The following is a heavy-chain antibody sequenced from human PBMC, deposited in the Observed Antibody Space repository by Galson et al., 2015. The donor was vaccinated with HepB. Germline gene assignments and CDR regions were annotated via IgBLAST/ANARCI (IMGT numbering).Heavy chain of an antibody. CDR3: AKNPPGGDYYFQGMDV. D-gene: IGHD2-21*02. CDR2: IYSGNT. J-gene: IGHJ6*02. V-gene: IGHV4-39*07. CDR1: GSSISSSNYF. Sequence: LSLTCSVSGSSISSSNYFWAWIRQPPGEGLEWIGSIYSGNTYYNPSLKSRVNISADTSKSQISLKLSSVTAADTAIYYCAKNPPGGDYYFQGMDVWGQGTTVTVSS.